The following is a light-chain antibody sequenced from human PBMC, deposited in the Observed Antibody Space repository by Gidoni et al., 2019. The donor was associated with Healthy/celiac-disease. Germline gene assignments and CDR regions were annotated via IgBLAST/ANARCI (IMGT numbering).Light chain of an antibody. V-gene: IGLV1-44*01. CDR2: SNN. CDR1: SSNIGSNT. J-gene: IGLJ2*01. CDR3: AAWDDSLNAVV. Sequence: VTISCSGSSSNIGSNTVNWYQQLPGTAPKLLIYSNNQRPSGVPDRLSGSKSGTSASLAISGLQSEDEADYYCAAWDDSLNAVVFGGGTKLTVL.